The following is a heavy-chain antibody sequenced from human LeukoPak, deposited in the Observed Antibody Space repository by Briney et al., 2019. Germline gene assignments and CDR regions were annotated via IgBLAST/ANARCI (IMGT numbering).Heavy chain of an antibody. CDR2: IYSSGDT. D-gene: IGHD6-13*01. CDR3: AAYQQQLAFDY. V-gene: IGHV4-4*07. Sequence: SETLSLTCTVSGGPISSYYWSWIRQPAGKGLEWIGRIYSSGDTNYNPSLKSRVTMSIDTSKKQFSLNLSSVTVADTAVYYCAAYQQQLAFDYWGQGTLVTVSS. J-gene: IGHJ4*02. CDR1: GGPISSYY.